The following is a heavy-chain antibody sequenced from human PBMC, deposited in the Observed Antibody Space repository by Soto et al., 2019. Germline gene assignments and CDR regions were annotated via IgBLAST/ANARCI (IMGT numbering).Heavy chain of an antibody. J-gene: IGHJ6*03. Sequence: EVQLVESGGGLVQPGGSRRLSCAVSGFAFSSYWMHWVRQTPGKGLVWVSRINSDGTSTAYADSVKGRFTISRDNAKDTLYLEMNSLRAEDTAVYYCARDGWDLEWLLRVYSYMDVWGKGTTVTVSS. V-gene: IGHV3-74*01. CDR3: ARDGWDLEWLLRVYSYMDV. D-gene: IGHD3-3*01. CDR2: INSDGTST. CDR1: GFAFSSYW.